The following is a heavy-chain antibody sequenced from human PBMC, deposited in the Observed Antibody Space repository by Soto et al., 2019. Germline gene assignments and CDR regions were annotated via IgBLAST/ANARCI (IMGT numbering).Heavy chain of an antibody. Sequence: LSLTCTVSGGSISSGGYYWSWIRQHPGKGLEWIGYIYYSGSTYYNPSLKSRVTISVDTSKNQFSLKLSSVTAADTAVYYCARETMVTSGLYYYYGMDVWGQGTTVTVSS. CDR3: ARETMVTSGLYYYYGMDV. V-gene: IGHV4-31*03. CDR2: IYYSGST. J-gene: IGHJ6*02. D-gene: IGHD3-10*01. CDR1: GGSISSGGYY.